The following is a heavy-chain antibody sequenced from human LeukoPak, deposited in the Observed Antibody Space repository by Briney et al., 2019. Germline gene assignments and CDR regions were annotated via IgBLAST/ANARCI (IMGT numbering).Heavy chain of an antibody. V-gene: IGHV3-23*01. D-gene: IGHD6-13*01. CDR2: ISGSGGST. CDR3: AKVRGIAAAGISVY. J-gene: IGHJ4*02. Sequence: GGSLRLSCETFGFTFSSYSMNWVRQAPGKGLEWVSAISGSGGSTYYADSVKGRFTISRDNSKNTLYLQMNSLRAEDTAVYYCAKVRGIAAAGISVYWGQGTLVTVSS. CDR1: GFTFSSYS.